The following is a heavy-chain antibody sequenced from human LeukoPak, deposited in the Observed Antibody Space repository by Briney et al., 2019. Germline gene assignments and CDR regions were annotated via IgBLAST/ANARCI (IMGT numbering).Heavy chain of an antibody. CDR3: ARAHYYDSSGYFRAFDI. J-gene: IGHJ3*02. V-gene: IGHV4-59*01. Sequence: SSETLSLTCTVSGVSISPYYWSWIRQPPGKGLEWIGYIYYSGSTNYNPSLKSRVTISVDASKNQFSLKLSSVTAADTAVYYCARAHYYDSSGYFRAFDIWGQGTMVTVSS. D-gene: IGHD3-22*01. CDR2: IYYSGST. CDR1: GVSISPYY.